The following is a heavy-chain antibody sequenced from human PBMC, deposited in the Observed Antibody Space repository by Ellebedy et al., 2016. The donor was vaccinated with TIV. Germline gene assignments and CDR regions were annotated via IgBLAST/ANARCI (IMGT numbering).Heavy chain of an antibody. D-gene: IGHD3-10*01. CDR1: GASISSSY. Sequence: MPSETLSLTCNVSGASISSSYWSWIRQTPGKGLEWIGYISNTGRTNYNPSLQSRVTISVDTSRNQFSLKLRSATAADTAVDYCARDRRGSYDYWGQGTLITVSS. V-gene: IGHV4-59*01. J-gene: IGHJ4*02. CDR2: ISNTGRT. CDR3: ARDRRGSYDY.